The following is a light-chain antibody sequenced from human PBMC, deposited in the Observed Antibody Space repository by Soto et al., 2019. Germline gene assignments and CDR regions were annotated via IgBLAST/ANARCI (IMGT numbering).Light chain of an antibody. CDR2: DVT. CDR3: SSNEVYTTSLHV. Sequence: LTQPASVYGSPGPAIPMSCTGSSSDVGRYNLVSWYQHHPGKAPKLMIYDVTKRPSGVSNRFSGSKSGNTASLTISGLQAEDEFYYYSSSNEVYTTSLHVFG. V-gene: IGLV2-23*02. J-gene: IGLJ1*01. CDR1: SSDVGRYNL.